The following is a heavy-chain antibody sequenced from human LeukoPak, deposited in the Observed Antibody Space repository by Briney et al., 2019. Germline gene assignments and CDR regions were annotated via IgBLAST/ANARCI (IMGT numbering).Heavy chain of an antibody. D-gene: IGHD6-19*01. CDR1: GYIFTGYY. CDR3: AKALGLAGTRAYYFDY. V-gene: IGHV1-2*06. Sequence: ASVKVSCKTSGYIFTGYYMHWVRQAPGQGLEWMGRINPDSGGTNYAQKFQNRVTMTRDTSISTVYVELSRLRSDDTAIYYCAKALGLAGTRAYYFDYWGQGTLVTVSS. J-gene: IGHJ4*02. CDR2: INPDSGGT.